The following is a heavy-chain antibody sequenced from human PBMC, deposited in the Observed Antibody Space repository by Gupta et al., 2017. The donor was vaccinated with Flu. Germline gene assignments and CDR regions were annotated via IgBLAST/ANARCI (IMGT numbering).Heavy chain of an antibody. J-gene: IGHJ3*01. D-gene: IGHD1-26*01. V-gene: IGHV3-30*03. CDR2: TSYDGNNK. Sequence: QAQLVDSGGGGVQPGAYLSLSCVDSGFTFADYVMHWVRQTPGKGLEWVAATSYDGNNKYYADYVKGRFTISRDNSKNTLYLQMNSLRADDSAIFYCARPNFVYSTMQDGFDLWGQGTMVSVSS. CDR3: ARPNFVYSTMQDGFDL. CDR1: GFTFADYV.